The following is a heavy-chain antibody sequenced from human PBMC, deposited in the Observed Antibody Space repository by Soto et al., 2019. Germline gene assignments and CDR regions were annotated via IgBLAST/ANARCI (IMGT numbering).Heavy chain of an antibody. V-gene: IGHV3-33*01. CDR3: ARHSSINYYDSSGYYGSLDY. D-gene: IGHD3-22*01. Sequence: QLQLVESGGGVVQPGRSLRLSCTASGFTFMTYGMHWVRQAPGKGLEWVAVIWYDGSERYYADSVKGRFTISRDNSKNTIYLQMNSLRAEDTAMYYCARHSSINYYDSSGYYGSLDYWGQGTLVNVSS. CDR1: GFTFMTYG. J-gene: IGHJ4*02. CDR2: IWYDGSER.